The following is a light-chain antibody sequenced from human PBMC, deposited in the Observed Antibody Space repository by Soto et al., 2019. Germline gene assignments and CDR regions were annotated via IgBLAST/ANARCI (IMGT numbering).Light chain of an antibody. CDR1: SSDVGGYNY. CDR2: EVN. Sequence: QSALTQPPSASGSPGQSVTISCTGTSSDVGGYNYVSWYQQHPGKAPKLMIYEVNKRSSGVPDRFSGSKSGNTASLIVSGLQAEDEADYYCSSYADSMVIFGGGTKLTVL. CDR3: SSYADSMVI. V-gene: IGLV2-8*01. J-gene: IGLJ2*01.